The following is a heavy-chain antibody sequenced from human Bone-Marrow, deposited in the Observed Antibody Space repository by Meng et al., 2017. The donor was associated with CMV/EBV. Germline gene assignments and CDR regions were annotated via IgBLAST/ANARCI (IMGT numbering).Heavy chain of an antibody. CDR2: INPSGGST. J-gene: IGHJ4*02. D-gene: IGHD2-2*03. V-gene: IGHV1-46*01. CDR1: GYTFTSYY. CDR3: ARDLVIVVAPAAEDDY. Sequence: ASVKVSCKASGYTFTSYYMHWVRQAPGQGLEWMGIINPSGGSTSYAQKFQGRVTMTRDTSTSTVYMELSSLRSEDTAIYYCARDLVIVVAPAAEDDYWGQGTLVTVSS.